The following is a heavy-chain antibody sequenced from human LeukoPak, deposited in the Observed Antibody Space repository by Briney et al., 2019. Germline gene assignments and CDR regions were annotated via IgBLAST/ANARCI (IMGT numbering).Heavy chain of an antibody. J-gene: IGHJ6*03. CDR1: GFTFSSYW. D-gene: IGHD3-3*01. V-gene: IGHV3-7*01. CDR2: IKQDGSEK. Sequence: VGSLRLSCAASGFTFSSYWMSWVRPAPGKGLEWVANIKQDGSEKYYVDSVKGRFTISRDNAKNSLYLQMNSLRAEDTAVYYCARDQSYDFWSWGYYMDVWGKGTTVTVSS. CDR3: ARDQSYDFWSWGYYMDV.